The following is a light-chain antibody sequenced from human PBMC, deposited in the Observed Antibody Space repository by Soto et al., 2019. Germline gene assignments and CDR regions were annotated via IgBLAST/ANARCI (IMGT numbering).Light chain of an antibody. Sequence: EIVMTQSPPTRSVSTGKRATPPCRASQSVASKLAWYQQRPGQAPRLLIYDASNRATGIPARFSGSGSGTEFSLTISSLQSEDLAVYYCQQYNNWPWTFGQGTKV. CDR2: DAS. V-gene: IGKV3D-15*01. CDR3: QQYNNWPWT. J-gene: IGKJ1*01. CDR1: QSVASK.